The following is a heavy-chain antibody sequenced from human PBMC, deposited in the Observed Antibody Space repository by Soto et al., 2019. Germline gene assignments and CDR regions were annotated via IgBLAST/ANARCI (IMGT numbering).Heavy chain of an antibody. CDR3: ARATGYYNPLYYYYGMDV. J-gene: IGHJ6*02. D-gene: IGHD3-9*01. Sequence: SATLSLTCTLSGGSISSRSYYWGSIRQPPGKGLEWIGSIYYSGSTYYNPSLKSRVTISVDTSKNQFSLKLSSVTAADTAVYYCARATGYYNPLYYYYGMDVWGQGTTVS. CDR2: IYYSGST. V-gene: IGHV4-39*01. CDR1: GGSISSRSYY.